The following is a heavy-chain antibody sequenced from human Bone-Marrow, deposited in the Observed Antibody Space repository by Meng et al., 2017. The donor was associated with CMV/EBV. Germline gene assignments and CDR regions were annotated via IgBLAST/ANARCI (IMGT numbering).Heavy chain of an antibody. CDR2: IYYSGST. J-gene: IGHJ6*02. D-gene: IGHD3-3*01. CDR3: ARETRTDYDFWSGYDYYYGMDV. Sequence: GSLRLSCTVSGGPISSSSYYWGWIRQPPGKGLEWIGSIYYSGSTYYNPSLKSRVTISVDTSKNQFSLKLSSVTAADTAVYYCARETRTDYDFWSGYDYYYGMDVWGQGTTVNVSS. CDR1: GGPISSSSYY. V-gene: IGHV4-39*07.